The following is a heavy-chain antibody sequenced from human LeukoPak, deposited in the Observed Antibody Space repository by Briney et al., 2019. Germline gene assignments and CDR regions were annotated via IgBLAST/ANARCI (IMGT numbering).Heavy chain of an antibody. CDR3: ARDLRYSASY. CDR1: RGSLDLGSYY. D-gene: IGHD2-21*01. V-gene: IGHV4-61*09. Sequence: SQTLSLTCTVSRGSLDLGSYYRTWARQPPGKALEWIGHFYSSGNAIHRYTPSLESRDTISLDTSKNQFSLKLTSVNAADTAVYYCARDLRYSASYWGQGTLVTVSS. CDR2: FYSSGNA. J-gene: IGHJ4*02.